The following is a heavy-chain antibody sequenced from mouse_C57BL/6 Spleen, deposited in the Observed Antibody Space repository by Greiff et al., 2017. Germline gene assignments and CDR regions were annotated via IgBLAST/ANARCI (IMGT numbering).Heavy chain of an antibody. J-gene: IGHJ1*03. V-gene: IGHV1-81*01. CDR2: FYPRSGNT. CDR3: ARPYLTTVVATGYFDV. CDR1: GYTFTSYG. Sequence: VQLQQSGAELARPGASVKLSCKASGYTFTSYGISWVKQRTGQGLEWIGEFYPRSGNTYYNEKFKGKATLTADTSSSTAYMELRSLPSEDSAVYFCARPYLTTVVATGYFDVWGTGTTVTVSS. D-gene: IGHD1-1*01.